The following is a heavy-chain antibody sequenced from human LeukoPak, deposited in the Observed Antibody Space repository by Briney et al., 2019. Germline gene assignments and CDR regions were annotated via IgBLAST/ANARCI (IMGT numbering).Heavy chain of an antibody. J-gene: IGHJ4*02. CDR2: IYYSGST. V-gene: IGHV4-59*08. CDR3: ARQLVATGIDY. Sequence: PSETLSLTCTVSGGSISSYYLSWIRQPPGKGLEWIGYIYYSGSTNYNPSLKSRVTISVDTSKNQFSLKLSSVTAADTAVYYCARQLVATGIDYWGQGTLVTVSS. D-gene: IGHD5-12*01. CDR1: GGSISSYY.